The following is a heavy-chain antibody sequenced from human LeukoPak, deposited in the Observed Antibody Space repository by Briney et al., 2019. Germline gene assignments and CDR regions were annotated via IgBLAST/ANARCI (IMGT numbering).Heavy chain of an antibody. J-gene: IGHJ6*03. V-gene: IGHV3-23*01. Sequence: GGSLRLSCEASGFTFSRYGMSWVRQAPGKGLEWVSAIRGSGGSTYYADSVKGRFTISRDNSKNTLYLQMNSLRVEDTAVYYCARDTWAYYMDVWGKGTTVTISS. CDR3: ARDTWAYYMDV. CDR1: GFTFSRYG. D-gene: IGHD2/OR15-2a*01. CDR2: IRGSGGST.